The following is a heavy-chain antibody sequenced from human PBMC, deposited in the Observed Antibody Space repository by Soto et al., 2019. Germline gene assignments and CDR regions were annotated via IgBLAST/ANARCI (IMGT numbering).Heavy chain of an antibody. CDR3: ATRDYGGNKYYYYGMAV. D-gene: IGHD4-17*01. J-gene: IGHJ6*02. CDR1: GGTFSSYA. Sequence: QVQLVQSGAEVKKPGSSVKVSCKASGGTFSSYAISWVRQAPGQGLEWMGGIIPIFGTANYAQQFQGRVTITADKSTSTAYMELSSLRSEDTAVYYCATRDYGGNKYYYYGMAVWGQGTTVTVSS. CDR2: IIPIFGTA. V-gene: IGHV1-69*06.